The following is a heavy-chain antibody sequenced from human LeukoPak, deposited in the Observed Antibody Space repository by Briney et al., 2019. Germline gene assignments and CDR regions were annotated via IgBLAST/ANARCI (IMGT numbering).Heavy chain of an antibody. CDR2: ISYDGSNK. Sequence: GGSLRLSCAASGFTFSSYAMHWVREAPGKGVEWVAVISYDGSNKYYADSVKGRFTISRDNSKNTLYLQMNSLRAEDTAVYYCARDYVAVAQLDYWGQGTLVTVSS. CDR3: ARDYVAVAQLDY. D-gene: IGHD6-19*01. V-gene: IGHV3-30*04. CDR1: GFTFSSYA. J-gene: IGHJ4*02.